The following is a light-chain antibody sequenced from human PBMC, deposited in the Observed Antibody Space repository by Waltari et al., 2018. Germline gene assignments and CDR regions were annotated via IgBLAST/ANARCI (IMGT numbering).Light chain of an antibody. Sequence: QSALTQPASVSGSPGQSVTIFCAVTSNDVGGYNFVSWYQEHPGQAPRVIIYDVSDRPSGVSDRFSGSKSGNTASLTISGLQAEDEADYYCSSQSSNDVVLFGGGTKLTVL. V-gene: IGLV2-14*01. CDR3: SSQSSNDVVL. CDR2: DVS. CDR1: SNDVGGYNF. J-gene: IGLJ2*01.